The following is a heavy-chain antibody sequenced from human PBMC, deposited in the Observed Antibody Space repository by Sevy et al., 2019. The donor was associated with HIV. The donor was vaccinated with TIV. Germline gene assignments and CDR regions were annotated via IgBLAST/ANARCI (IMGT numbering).Heavy chain of an antibody. D-gene: IGHD2-2*02. CDR1: GFTFSSYS. J-gene: IGHJ5*02. CDR3: GRDPIDCSSTSCYIGWFDP. V-gene: IGHV3-21*01. Sequence: GGSLRLSCAASGFTFSSYSMNWVRQAPGKGLEWVSSISSSSSYIYYADSVKGRFTISRDNAKNSLYLQMNSLRAEDTAVYYCGRDPIDCSSTSCYIGWFDPWGQGTLVTVSS. CDR2: ISSSSSYI.